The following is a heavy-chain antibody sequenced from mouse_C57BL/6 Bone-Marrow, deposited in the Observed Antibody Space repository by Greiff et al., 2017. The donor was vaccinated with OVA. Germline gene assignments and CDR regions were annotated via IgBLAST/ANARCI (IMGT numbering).Heavy chain of an antibody. CDR3: ARSESNYYGSYDY. J-gene: IGHJ2*01. CDR2: IYPGDGDT. D-gene: IGHD1-1*01. CDR1: GYAFSSYW. V-gene: IGHV1-80*01. Sequence: VKLVESGAELVKPGASVKISCKASGYAFSSYWMNWVKQRPGKGLEWIGQIYPGDGDTNYNGKFKGKATLTADKSSSTAYMQLSSLTSEDSAVYFCARSESNYYGSYDYWGQGTTLTVSS.